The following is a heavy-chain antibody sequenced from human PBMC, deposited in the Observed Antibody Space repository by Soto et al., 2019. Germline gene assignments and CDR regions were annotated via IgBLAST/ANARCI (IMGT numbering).Heavy chain of an antibody. J-gene: IGHJ4*02. CDR2: TTNSGSSS. D-gene: IGHD1-26*01. Sequence: EVQLLESGGDLVQPGGSLRLSCAASGFTFSSNSMAWVRQAPGRGLEWVSSTTNSGSSSYYADSVRGRFTISRDNSKNKLVLQMNSLRVEATAVYHCVILALGKFDYWGQGTLVIVSS. CDR3: VILALGKFDY. V-gene: IGHV3-23*01. CDR1: GFTFSSNS.